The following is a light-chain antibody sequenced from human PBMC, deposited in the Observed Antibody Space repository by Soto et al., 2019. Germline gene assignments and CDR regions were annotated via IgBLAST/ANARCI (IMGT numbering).Light chain of an antibody. Sequence: QAVVTQSSSASASLGSSVKLTCTLSSGHSSYIIAWHQQQPGKAPRYLMKLEGSGSYNKGSGVPDRFSGSSSGADRYLTISNLQFEDEADYYCETWDSITHTVFGGGTKLTVL. CDR1: SGHSSYI. CDR3: ETWDSITHTV. V-gene: IGLV4-60*02. J-gene: IGLJ3*02. CDR2: LEGSGSY.